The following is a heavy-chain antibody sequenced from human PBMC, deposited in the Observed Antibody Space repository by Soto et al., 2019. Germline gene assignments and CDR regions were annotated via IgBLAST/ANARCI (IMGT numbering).Heavy chain of an antibody. V-gene: IGHV3-66*01. CDR2: ISNGGST. CDR1: GFTVSSNY. Sequence: EVQLVESGGGLVQPGGSLRLSCAASGFTVSSNYMSWVRQPPGKGLEWVSVISNGGSTYFPDSVKGRFTISRDNSKNTLYLQMNSLRAEDTAVYYCARDRIPTGMDVWGQGTTVTVSS. J-gene: IGHJ6*02. CDR3: ARDRIPTGMDV.